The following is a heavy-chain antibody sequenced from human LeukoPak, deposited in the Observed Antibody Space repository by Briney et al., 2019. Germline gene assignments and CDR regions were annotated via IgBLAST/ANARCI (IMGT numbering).Heavy chain of an antibody. Sequence: PSETLSLTCTVSGGSISSYYWGWIRQPPGKGLEWIGYIYYSGSTNYNPSLKSRVTISVDTSKNQFSLKLSSVTAADTAVYYCARDPNGAYDFWSGYYPYYFDYWGQGTLVTVSS. V-gene: IGHV4-59*01. CDR1: GGSISSYY. CDR3: ARDPNGAYDFWSGYYPYYFDY. D-gene: IGHD3-3*01. CDR2: IYYSGST. J-gene: IGHJ4*02.